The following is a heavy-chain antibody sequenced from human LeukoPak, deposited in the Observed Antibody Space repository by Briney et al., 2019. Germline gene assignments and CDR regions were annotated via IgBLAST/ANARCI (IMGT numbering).Heavy chain of an antibody. V-gene: IGHV3-7*03. J-gene: IGHJ5*02. CDR3: ARSLDIEDQLDP. CDR2: IKQDGSEK. Sequence: SYXXXWVRQAPGKGLEXXANIKQDGSEKYYVDSVKGRFTISRDNAKNSLYLQMNSLRAEDTAVYYCARSLDIEDQLDPWGQGTLVTVSS. CDR1: SYX. D-gene: IGHD5-12*01.